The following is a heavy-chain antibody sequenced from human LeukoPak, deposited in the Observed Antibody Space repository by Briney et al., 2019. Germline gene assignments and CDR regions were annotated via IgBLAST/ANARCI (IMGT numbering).Heavy chain of an antibody. V-gene: IGHV1-46*01. CDR1: DTPSPAT. Sequence: ASVKVPARHLDTPSPATICTGRQAPGQGLEWMGIINPSGGSTSYAQKFQGRVTMTRDTSTSTVYMELSSLRSEDTAVYYCARDQLGGAAPPHYWGQGALVTVSS. D-gene: IGHD3-16*01. CDR2: INPSGGST. CDR3: ARDQLGGAAPPHY. J-gene: IGHJ4*02.